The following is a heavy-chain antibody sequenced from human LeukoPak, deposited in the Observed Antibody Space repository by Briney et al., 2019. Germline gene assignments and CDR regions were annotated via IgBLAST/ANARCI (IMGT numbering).Heavy chain of an antibody. J-gene: IGHJ5*02. CDR3: ARVLAVAGSNWFDP. D-gene: IGHD6-19*01. CDR2: ISAYNVNT. CDR1: GYTFTSYG. Sequence: GASVKVSCKASGYTFTSYGFSWVRQAPGQGLEWMGWISAYNVNTNYAQKLQGRVTMTTDTSTSTAYMELRSLRSDDTAVYYCARVLAVAGSNWFDPWGQGTLVTVSS. V-gene: IGHV1-18*01.